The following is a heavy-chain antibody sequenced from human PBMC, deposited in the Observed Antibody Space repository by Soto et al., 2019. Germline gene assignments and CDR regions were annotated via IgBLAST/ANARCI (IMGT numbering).Heavy chain of an antibody. CDR3: ARDRLGYDFWSGYYYYYGMDV. J-gene: IGHJ6*02. CDR1: GFTFRSYE. Sequence: GGSLRLSCAASGFTFRSYEMNWVRQAPGKGLEWVSYISSSGSTIYYADSVKGRFTISRDNAKNSLYLQMNSLRAEDTAVYYCARDRLGYDFWSGYYYYYGMDVWGQGTTVTVSS. CDR2: ISSSGSTI. D-gene: IGHD3-3*01. V-gene: IGHV3-48*03.